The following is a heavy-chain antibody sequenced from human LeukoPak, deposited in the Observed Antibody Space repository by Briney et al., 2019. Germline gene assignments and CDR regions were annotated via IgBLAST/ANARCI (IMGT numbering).Heavy chain of an antibody. CDR2: IKQDGSEK. V-gene: IGHV3-7*01. D-gene: IGHD3-22*01. Sequence: PGGSLRLSCAASGFTFSSYWMSWVRQAPGKGLEWVANIKQDGSEKYYVDSVKGRFTISRDNAKNSLYLQMNSLRAEDTAVYYCARDRLTLKPQTYDSSGYYSNWYFDLWGRGTLVTVSS. CDR1: GFTFSSYW. CDR3: ARDRLTLKPQTYDSSGYYSNWYFDL. J-gene: IGHJ2*01.